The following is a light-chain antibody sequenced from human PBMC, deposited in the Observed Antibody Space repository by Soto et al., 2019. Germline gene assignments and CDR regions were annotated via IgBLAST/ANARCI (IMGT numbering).Light chain of an antibody. CDR3: GTWDSRLSAVV. CDR1: SSNIGNNY. V-gene: IGLV1-51*01. CDR2: DIN. J-gene: IGLJ2*01. Sequence: QSVLTQPPSVSAAPGQTVTISCSGSSSNIGNNYVSWYQQLPGTAPKLLIYDINKRPSGIPDRFSGSRSGTSATLGITGLQTGDEADYYCGTWDSRLSAVVFGGGTKLTVL.